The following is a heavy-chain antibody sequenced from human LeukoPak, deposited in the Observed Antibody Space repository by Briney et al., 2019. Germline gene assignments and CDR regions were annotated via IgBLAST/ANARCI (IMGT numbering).Heavy chain of an antibody. CDR2: ISWDGGTT. CDR1: GFAFHHHA. D-gene: IGHD1-1*01. Sequence: GGSLRLSCVTSGFAFHHHARHWVRQAPGKGLEWISLISWDGGTTLVAESVKGPFAIARANEKGSLYLQMNSLRREDTAMYYCAKALRAGTIRTTGVFHIWGLGTMVTVSS. V-gene: IGHV3-43*01. CDR3: AKALRAGTIRTTGVFHI. J-gene: IGHJ3*02.